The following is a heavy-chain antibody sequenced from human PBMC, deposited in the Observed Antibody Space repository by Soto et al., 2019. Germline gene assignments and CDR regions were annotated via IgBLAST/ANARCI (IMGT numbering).Heavy chain of an antibody. CDR1: GGTFSTCA. D-gene: IGHD2-15*01. Sequence: QLQLVQSGTEVKEPGSSVKVSCKASGGTFSTCAFVWVRQGPGQGLEWMGGIIPIFTRTNFAQKFQGRVTFSADESTRTTYMELRSLTSEDTAIYYCARDVVRSTAGDSWGQGTLVTVSS. CDR3: ARDVVRSTAGDS. CDR2: IIPIFTRT. V-gene: IGHV1-69*01. J-gene: IGHJ4*02.